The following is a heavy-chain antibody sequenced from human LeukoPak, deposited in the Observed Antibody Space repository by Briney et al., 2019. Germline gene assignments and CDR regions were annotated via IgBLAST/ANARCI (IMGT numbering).Heavy chain of an antibody. D-gene: IGHD6-19*01. CDR3: ARGGSGWFSDY. CDR2: ISPYNGNT. CDR1: GYTFTTYG. J-gene: IGHJ4*02. V-gene: IGHV1-18*01. Sequence: PGASVTVSCKASGYTFTTYGIGWVRQAPGQGLEWMGWISPYNGNTNYAQKLQGRVTMTTDTYTSTAYMELRSLRSDDTAVYYCARGGSGWFSDYWGQGTLVTVSS.